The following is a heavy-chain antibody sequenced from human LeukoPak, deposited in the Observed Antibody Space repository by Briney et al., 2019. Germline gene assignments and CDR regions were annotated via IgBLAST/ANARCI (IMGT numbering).Heavy chain of an antibody. CDR3: ARDRYYGSGSYYNGYFDY. CDR1: GFTFSSYE. J-gene: IGHJ4*02. Sequence: GGSLRLSCAASGFTFSSYEMNWVRQAPGKGLEWVSYISSSGSTIYYADSVKGRFTISRDNSKNTLYLQMNSLRAEDTAVYYCARDRYYGSGSYYNGYFDYWGQGTLVTVSS. CDR2: ISSSGSTI. V-gene: IGHV3-48*03. D-gene: IGHD3-10*01.